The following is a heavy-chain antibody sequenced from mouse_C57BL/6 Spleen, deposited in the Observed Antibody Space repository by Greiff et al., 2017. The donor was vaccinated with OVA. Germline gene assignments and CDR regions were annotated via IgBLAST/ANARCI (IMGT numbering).Heavy chain of an antibody. CDR3: ARGVITTRYVDV. Sequence: QVQLQQPGAELVKPGASVKMSCKASGYTFTSYWITWVKQSPGQGLEWIGDIYPGSGSTNYNEKFKSKATLTVETSSSTAYMQLSSLTSEDSAVYYCARGVITTRYVDVWGTGTTVTVSS. CDR2: IYPGSGST. CDR1: GYTFTSYW. V-gene: IGHV1-55*01. D-gene: IGHD2-4*01. J-gene: IGHJ1*03.